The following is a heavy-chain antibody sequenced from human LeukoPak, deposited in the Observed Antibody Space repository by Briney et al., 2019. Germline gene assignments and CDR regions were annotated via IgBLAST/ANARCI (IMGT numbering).Heavy chain of an antibody. CDR1: GGSISSTNW. V-gene: IGHV4-4*02. CDR3: ARGNMSVIFRLKGGFDF. D-gene: IGHD3-10*01. CDR2: IYHSGST. J-gene: IGHJ4*02. Sequence: PSETLSLTCTVSGGSISSTNWWSWVRQPPGKGLEWIGEIYHSGSTNYNPSLKSRVTISVDKSKNQFSLKLSSVTAADTAVYYCARGNMSVIFRLKGGFDFWGQGTLVTVSS.